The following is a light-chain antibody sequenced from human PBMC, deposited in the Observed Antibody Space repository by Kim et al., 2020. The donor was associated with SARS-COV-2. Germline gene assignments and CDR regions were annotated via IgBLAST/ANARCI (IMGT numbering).Light chain of an antibody. V-gene: IGKV1-39*01. CDR2: AAS. CDR1: QSINTY. J-gene: IGKJ4*01. Sequence: DIQMTQSPSSLAASVGDRVTIACRASQSINTYLNWYQQKPDEAPKLLIYAASTLQSGVPSRFSGSGSGTDFTLTISSLQPEDFAIYYCQQSHTAPLLTFGGGTKVDIK. CDR3: QQSHTAPLLT.